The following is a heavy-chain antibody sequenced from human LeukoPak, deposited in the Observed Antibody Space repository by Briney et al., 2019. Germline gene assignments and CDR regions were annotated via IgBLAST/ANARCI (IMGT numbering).Heavy chain of an antibody. J-gene: IGHJ4*02. Sequence: GGSLRLSCAASGFTFSSYAMSWVRQAPGKGLEWVSAISGSGGSTYYADSVKGRFTISRDNSKNTLYLQMNSLRAEDTAVYYCARVVAVADRWPFDYWGQGTLVTVSS. CDR1: GFTFSSYA. CDR3: ARVVAVADRWPFDY. V-gene: IGHV3-23*01. D-gene: IGHD6-19*01. CDR2: ISGSGGST.